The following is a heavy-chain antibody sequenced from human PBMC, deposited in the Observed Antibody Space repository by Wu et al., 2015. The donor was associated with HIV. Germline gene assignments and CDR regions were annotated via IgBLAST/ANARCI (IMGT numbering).Heavy chain of an antibody. CDR2: MNPNSGNT. V-gene: IGHV1-8*02. CDR1: GYIFTDYG. CDR3: ARGLVFYRRVYGMDV. Sequence: QVQLVQSGAEVKKPGASVKVSCKASGYIFTDYGFSWVRQAPGQGLEWMGWMNPNSGNTGYAQKFHGRVTMTRNTSISTAYMELSSLRSEDTAVYYCARGLVFYRRVYGMDVWGQGTTVTVSS. D-gene: IGHD6-6*01. J-gene: IGHJ6*02.